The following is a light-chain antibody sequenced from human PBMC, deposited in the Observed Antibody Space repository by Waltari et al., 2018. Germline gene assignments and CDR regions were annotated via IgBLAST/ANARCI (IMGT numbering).Light chain of an antibody. J-gene: IGLJ1*01. Sequence: QSALTQPPSASGSPGQSVTISCTGPSSDVGGYYFVSWYQQHPGHARKVIIYEVSQRPSGVPDRFSGSKSGTTASLTVSGLQAEDEADYYCGSYAGSNIFVFGTGTKVTVL. CDR3: GSYAGSNIFV. CDR2: EVS. V-gene: IGLV2-8*01. CDR1: SSDVGGYYF.